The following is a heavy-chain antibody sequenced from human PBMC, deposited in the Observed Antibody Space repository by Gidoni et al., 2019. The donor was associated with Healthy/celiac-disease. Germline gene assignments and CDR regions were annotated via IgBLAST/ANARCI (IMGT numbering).Heavy chain of an antibody. J-gene: IGHJ4*02. CDR2: ISGSGGST. CDR3: AKDLVVVVAATPVAFDY. Sequence: EVQLVESGGGLVQPGGSLRLSCAASGFTLSSYAMSWVRQAPGKGLEWVSAISGSGGSTYYADSVKGRFTISRDNSKNTLYLQMNSLRAEDTAVYYCAKDLVVVVAATPVAFDYWGQGTLVTVSS. V-gene: IGHV3-23*04. CDR1: GFTLSSYA. D-gene: IGHD2-15*01.